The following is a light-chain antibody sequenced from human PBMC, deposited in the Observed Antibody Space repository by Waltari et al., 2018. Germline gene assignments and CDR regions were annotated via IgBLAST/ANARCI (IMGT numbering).Light chain of an antibody. CDR3: CSYAGSDTYVV. J-gene: IGLJ2*01. Sequence: QSALTQPRSVSGSPGQSVTISCTGTSRGVGGYNFVSWYQQHPGKAPKLMIYDVSKRPSGVPDRFSGSKSGNTASLTISGLQAEDEADYYCCSYAGSDTYVVFGGGTKLTVL. CDR2: DVS. V-gene: IGLV2-11*01. CDR1: SRGVGGYNF.